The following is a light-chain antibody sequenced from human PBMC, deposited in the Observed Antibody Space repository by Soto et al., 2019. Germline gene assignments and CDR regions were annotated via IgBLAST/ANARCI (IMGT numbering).Light chain of an antibody. CDR3: QQRSNWPLT. CDR2: DAS. V-gene: IGKV3-11*01. J-gene: IGKJ4*01. CDR1: QSVSSY. Sequence: EIGLTQSPATLYLSPGERATLSCRASQSVSSYLAWYQQKPGQAPRLLIYDASNRATGIPARFSGSGSGTDFTLTISSLEPEDFAVYYCQQRSNWPLTFGGGTKVDI.